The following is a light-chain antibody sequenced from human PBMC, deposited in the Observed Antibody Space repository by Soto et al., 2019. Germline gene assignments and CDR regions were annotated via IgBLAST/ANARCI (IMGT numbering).Light chain of an antibody. Sequence: ILMTQSPSSLSAFVGERGTMTCRASQDIANFLAWYQQKPGKVPKLLIYAASTLQSGVPSRFIGSGSGTDFNLTISSLQPEDVATYSCQKCKVAPFTFGGGTKVDIK. CDR1: QDIANF. CDR2: AAS. V-gene: IGKV1-27*01. J-gene: IGKJ4*01. CDR3: QKCKVAPFT.